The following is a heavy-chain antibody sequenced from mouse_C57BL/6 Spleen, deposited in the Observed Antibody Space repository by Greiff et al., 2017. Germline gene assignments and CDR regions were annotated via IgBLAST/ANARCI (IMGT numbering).Heavy chain of an antibody. D-gene: IGHD4-1*01. V-gene: IGHV5-12*01. Sequence: EVKVVESGGGLVQPGGSLKLSCAASGFTFSDYYMYWVRQTPEKRLEWVAYISNGGGSTYYPDTVKGRFTISRDNAKNTLYLQMSRLKSEDTAMYYCARPGVGRWYFDVWGTGTTVTVSS. CDR2: ISNGGGST. CDR1: GFTFSDYY. CDR3: ARPGVGRWYFDV. J-gene: IGHJ1*03.